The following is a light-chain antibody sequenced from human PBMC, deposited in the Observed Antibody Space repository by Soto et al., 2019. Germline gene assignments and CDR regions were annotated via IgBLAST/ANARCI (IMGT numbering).Light chain of an antibody. Sequence: QSVLTQPPSASGTPGQRVTISCSGSSSNIGRNTVSWYQQLPGTAPKLLIYTTNQRPSGVPDRFSGSKSGTSASLAISGLQSEDEADYYCAAWDDSLNGPVFGGGTKLTV. J-gene: IGLJ2*01. CDR2: TTN. CDR1: SSNIGRNT. V-gene: IGLV1-44*01. CDR3: AAWDDSLNGPV.